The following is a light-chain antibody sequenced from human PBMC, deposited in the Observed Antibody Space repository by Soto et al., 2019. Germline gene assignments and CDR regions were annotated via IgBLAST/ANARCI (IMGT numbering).Light chain of an antibody. CDR1: QSVSSSY. Sequence: EIVLTQSPGTLSLSPGERATLSCRASQSVSSSYLAWYQQKPGQAPRLLIYGASSRATAIPDRFSGSGSGTDFPLTISSLEPEDFAVYYFQQYGSSPATFGGGTKVEIK. J-gene: IGKJ4*01. CDR3: QQYGSSPAT. V-gene: IGKV3-20*01. CDR2: GAS.